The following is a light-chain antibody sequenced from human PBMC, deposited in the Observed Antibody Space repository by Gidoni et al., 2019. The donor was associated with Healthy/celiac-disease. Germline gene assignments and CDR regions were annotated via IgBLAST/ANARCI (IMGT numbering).Light chain of an antibody. V-gene: IGKV1-39*01. CDR1: QSISSY. CDR2: AAS. CDR3: QQSYSTPRCS. Sequence: DIQMTQSPSSLSASVGDRVTITCQASQSISSYVNWYQQRPGKAPKLLIYAASSLQSGVPSRFSGSGSGTDFTLTISSLQPEDFATYYCQQSYSTPRCSFGQXTKLEIK. J-gene: IGKJ2*04.